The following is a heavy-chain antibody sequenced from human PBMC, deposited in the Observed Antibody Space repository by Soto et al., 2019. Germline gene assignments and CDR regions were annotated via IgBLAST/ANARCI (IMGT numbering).Heavy chain of an antibody. CDR3: SKDLAYYGSGTYYALDV. CDR1: GFPFSRYA. D-gene: IGHD3-10*01. Sequence: QVQLVESGGGVVQPGRSLRLSCAASGFPFSRYAMHWVRQAPGKGLEWVAVISYDGSNKYHADSVKGRFTISRDNSKNTLFLQMDSLRGDDTAMYYCSKDLAYYGSGTYYALDVWGQGTTATVSS. V-gene: IGHV3-30*18. CDR2: ISYDGSNK. J-gene: IGHJ6*02.